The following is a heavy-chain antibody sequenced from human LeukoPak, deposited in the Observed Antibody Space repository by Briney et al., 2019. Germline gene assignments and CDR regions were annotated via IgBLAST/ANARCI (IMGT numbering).Heavy chain of an antibody. D-gene: IGHD3-3*01. V-gene: IGHV4-34*01. CDR1: GGSFSGYY. J-gene: IGHJ4*02. Sequence: SETLSLTCAVYGGSFSGYYWSWIRQPPGKGLEWIGEINHSGSTNYNPSLKSRVTISVDTSKNQFSLKLSSGTAADTAVYSCARGRRGVTIFGVVMRAGGYFDYWGQGTLVTVSS. CDR3: ARGRRGVTIFGVVMRAGGYFDY. CDR2: INHSGST.